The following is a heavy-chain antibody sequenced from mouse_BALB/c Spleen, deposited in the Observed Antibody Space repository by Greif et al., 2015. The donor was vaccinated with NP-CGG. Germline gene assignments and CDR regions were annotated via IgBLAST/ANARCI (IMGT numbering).Heavy chain of an antibody. D-gene: IGHD1-1*01. J-gene: IGHJ2*01. CDR2: ISTYYGDA. CDR1: GYTFTDYA. V-gene: IGHV1S137*01. Sequence: VKVVESGAELVRPGVSVKISCKGSGYTFTDYAMHWVKQSHAKSLEWIGVISTYYGDASYNQKFKGKATMTVDKSSSTAYMELARLTSEDSAIYYCARGDTTVVDYYFDYWGQGTTLTVSS. CDR3: ARGDTTVVDYYFDY.